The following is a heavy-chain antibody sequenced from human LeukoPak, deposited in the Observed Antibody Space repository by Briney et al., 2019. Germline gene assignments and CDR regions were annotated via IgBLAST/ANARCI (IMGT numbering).Heavy chain of an antibody. CDR3: ARDRQHRDAFDV. CDR2: IYYSGST. CDR1: GGSISSYY. Sequence: SETLSLTCTVSGGSISSYYWSWIRQPPGKGLEWIGYIYYSGSTSYNPSLKSRVTMSVDTSKNQFSLNLSSVTAADTAVYYCARDRQHRDAFDVWGQGTMVTVSS. V-gene: IGHV4-59*01. J-gene: IGHJ3*01.